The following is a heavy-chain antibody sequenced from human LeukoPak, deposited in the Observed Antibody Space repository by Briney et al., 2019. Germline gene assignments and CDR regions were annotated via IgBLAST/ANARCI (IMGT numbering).Heavy chain of an antibody. D-gene: IGHD3-3*02. J-gene: IGHJ3*01. CDR1: GGSFSDSP. CDR3: VRPDRIFGVPAAFDA. V-gene: IGHV1-69*13. Sequence: SVKVSCKASGGSFSDSPINWVRQAPGQGLEWLGGIIPKYSASNYAQAFQGRVTITADESTNTVYMEMSGLRPDDTAVYYCVRPDRIFGVPAAFDAWGQGTLVAVSS. CDR2: IIPKYSAS.